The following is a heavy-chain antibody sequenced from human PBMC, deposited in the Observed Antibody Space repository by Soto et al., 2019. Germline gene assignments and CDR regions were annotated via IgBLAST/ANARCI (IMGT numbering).Heavy chain of an antibody. CDR3: ARAFSGGNPFDY. CDR1: GYTFPSYD. V-gene: IGHV1-8*01. D-gene: IGHD2-15*01. Sequence: ASVKVSCKASGYTFPSYDINWVRQATGQGLEWMGWMNPNSGNTGYAQKFQGRVTMTRNTSISTAYMELSSLRSEDTAVYYCARAFSGGNPFDYWGQGTLVTVSS. J-gene: IGHJ4*02. CDR2: MNPNSGNT.